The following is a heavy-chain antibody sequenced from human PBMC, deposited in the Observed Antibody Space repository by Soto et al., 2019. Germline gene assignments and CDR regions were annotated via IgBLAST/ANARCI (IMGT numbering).Heavy chain of an antibody. D-gene: IGHD3-10*01. CDR3: SRDRFGELLYAFDP. V-gene: IGHV3-64*01. CDR1: GFTFSSYA. CDR2: ISSNGGST. J-gene: IGHJ5*02. Sequence: PGGSLRLSCAASGFTFSSYAMHWVRQAPGKGLEYVSAISSNGGSTYYANSVKGRFTISRDNSKNTLYLQMGSLRAEDMAVYYCSRDRFGELLYAFDPWGQGTPVTVSS.